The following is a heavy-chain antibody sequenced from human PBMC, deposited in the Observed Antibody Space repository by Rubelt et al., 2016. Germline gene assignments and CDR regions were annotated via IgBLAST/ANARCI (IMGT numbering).Heavy chain of an antibody. V-gene: IGHV4-34*02. Sequence: QVQLQQWGAGLLKPSETLSLTCAVYGGSFSGYYWSWIRQPPGKGLEWIGEINDGGSTNFNPSLKSRVSMSVDNLKNQFSLKVTSVTAADTAVYYCAKLDTTGPDEYWGQGTLVTVSS. CDR3: AKLDTTGPDEY. CDR1: GGSFSGYY. J-gene: IGHJ4*02. D-gene: IGHD3-22*01. CDR2: INDGGST.